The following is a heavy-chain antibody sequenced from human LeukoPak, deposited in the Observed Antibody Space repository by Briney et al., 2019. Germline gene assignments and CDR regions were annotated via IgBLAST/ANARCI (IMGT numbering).Heavy chain of an antibody. CDR2: IRSKALYGTS. D-gene: IGHD3-10*02. Sequence: PGGSLRPSCTGSGFRFGGYALSWVRQAPGEGLEWVGFIRSKALYGTSEYAASVEGRFTISRDDSNSIAYLQMNSLKTEDTAVYFCVRESVRDYYFDYWGQGTLVTVSS. V-gene: IGHV3-49*04. CDR1: GFRFGGYA. CDR3: VRESVRDYYFDY. J-gene: IGHJ4*02.